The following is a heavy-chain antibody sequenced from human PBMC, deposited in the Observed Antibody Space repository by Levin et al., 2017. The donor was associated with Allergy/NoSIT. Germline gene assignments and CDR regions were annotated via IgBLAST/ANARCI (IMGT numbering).Heavy chain of an antibody. CDR2: INPNSGGT. Sequence: PPASVKVSCKASGYTFTGYYMHWVRQAPGQGLEWMGRINPNSGGTNYAQKFQGSVTMTRDTSISTAYMELSRLRSDDTAVYYCARAPYHYDSSGYLFDSWGQGTLVTVSS. CDR1: GYTFTGYY. V-gene: IGHV1-2*06. CDR3: ARAPYHYDSSGYLFDS. D-gene: IGHD3-22*01. J-gene: IGHJ4*02.